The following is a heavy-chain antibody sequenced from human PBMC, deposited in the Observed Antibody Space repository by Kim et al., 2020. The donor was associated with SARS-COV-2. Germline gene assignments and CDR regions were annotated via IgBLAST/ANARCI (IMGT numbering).Heavy chain of an antibody. J-gene: IGHJ4*02. CDR3: AKWSSSHFDY. Sequence: GGSLRLSCAASGFTFSSYAMHWVRQAPGKGLEWVAVIWYDGSNKYYADSVKGRFTISRDNSKNTLYLQMNSLRAEDTAVYYCAKWSSSHFDYWGQGTLVTVSS. D-gene: IGHD6-6*01. CDR2: IWYDGSNK. V-gene: IGHV3-33*06. CDR1: GFTFSSYA.